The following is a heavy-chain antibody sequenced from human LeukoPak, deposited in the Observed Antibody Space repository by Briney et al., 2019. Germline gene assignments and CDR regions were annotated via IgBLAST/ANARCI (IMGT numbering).Heavy chain of an antibody. D-gene: IGHD6-13*01. CDR2: IYYSGST. CDR3: ARAPIAAAAYYYYGMDV. Sequence: SETLSLTCTVSGXSFSSYYWSWIRQPPGKGLEWIGYIYYSGSTNYNPSLKSRVTISVDTSKNQFSLKLSSVTAADTAVYYCARAPIAAAAYYYYGMDVWGQGTTVTVSS. J-gene: IGHJ6*02. CDR1: GXSFSSYY. V-gene: IGHV4-59*01.